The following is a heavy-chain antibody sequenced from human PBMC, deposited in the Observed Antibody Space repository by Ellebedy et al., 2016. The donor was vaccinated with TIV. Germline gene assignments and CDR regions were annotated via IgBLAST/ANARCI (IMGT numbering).Heavy chain of an antibody. CDR1: GGSISSFS. D-gene: IGHD2-8*02. Sequence: SETLSLXCTVSGGSISSFSWSWIRQPAGKGLEWIGRTYTSGTTHYNPSLKSRVTMSLDTSKNQFSLKLSSVTAADTAVYYCAGVEPGYYYYYMDVWGKGTTVTVSS. J-gene: IGHJ6*03. CDR3: AGVEPGYYYYYMDV. V-gene: IGHV4-4*07. CDR2: TYTSGTT.